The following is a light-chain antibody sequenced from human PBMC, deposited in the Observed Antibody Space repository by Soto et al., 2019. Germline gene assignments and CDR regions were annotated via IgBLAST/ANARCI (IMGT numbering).Light chain of an antibody. J-gene: IGKJ1*01. CDR1: QSVSSN. CDR3: QQYNNWPLS. V-gene: IGKV3D-15*01. CDR2: GAS. Sequence: EIVMTQSPATLSVSPGERATLSCRASQSVSSNLAWYQHKPGQAPRILIYGASTRATDIPARFSGSGSGTEFTLTISSLQSEDFAVYYCQQYNNWPLSFGQGTKVEIK.